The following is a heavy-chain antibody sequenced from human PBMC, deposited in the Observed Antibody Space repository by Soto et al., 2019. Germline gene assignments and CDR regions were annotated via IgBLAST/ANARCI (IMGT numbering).Heavy chain of an antibody. CDR3: ARDRRITIFGVVTNYWYFDL. Sequence: ASVNVSCKPSGYTFTSYYINWVRQATGQGLEWMGWMNPNSGNTGYAQKFQGRVTMTRNTSISTAYMELSSLRSEDTAVYYCARDRRITIFGVVTNYWYFDLWGRGTLVTVSS. CDR2: MNPNSGNT. CDR1: GYTFTSYY. V-gene: IGHV1-8*01. J-gene: IGHJ2*01. D-gene: IGHD3-3*01.